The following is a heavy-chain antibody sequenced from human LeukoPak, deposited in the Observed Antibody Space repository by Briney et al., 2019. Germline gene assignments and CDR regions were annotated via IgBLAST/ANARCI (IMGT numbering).Heavy chain of an antibody. D-gene: IGHD6-19*01. CDR2: IYHSGST. CDR1: GYSISSGYY. V-gene: IGHV4-38-2*02. Sequence: RPSETLSLTCAVSGYSISSGYYWGWIRQPPGKGLAWIGSIYHSGSTYYNPSLKSRVTISVDTSKNQFSLKLSSVTAADTAVYYCARDGVGSGWYRGVDYWGQGTLVTVSS. CDR3: ARDGVGSGWYRGVDY. J-gene: IGHJ4*02.